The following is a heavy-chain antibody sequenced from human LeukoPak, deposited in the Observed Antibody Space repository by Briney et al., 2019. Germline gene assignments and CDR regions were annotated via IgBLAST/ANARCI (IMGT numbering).Heavy chain of an antibody. CDR3: AKGGREDSGYDNNFEY. CDR1: GFTFSSYA. D-gene: IGHD5-12*01. J-gene: IGHJ4*02. V-gene: IGHV3-23*01. CDR2: ISGSGGRT. Sequence: GGSLRLSCAASGFTFSSYAMSWVRQAPGKGLEWVSAISGSGGRTYYADSVKGRFTISRDNSKNTLYLQMNSLRAEDTAVYYCAKGGREDSGYDNNFEYWGRGTLVTVSS.